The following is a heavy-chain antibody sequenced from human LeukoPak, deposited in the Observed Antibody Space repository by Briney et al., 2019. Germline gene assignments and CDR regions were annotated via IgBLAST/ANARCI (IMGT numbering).Heavy chain of an antibody. J-gene: IGHJ1*01. V-gene: IGHV3-23*01. CDR2: ISEGGAGT. Sequence: PGGSLRLSCATSGFTFSNYAMSWVRQAPGKGLEWISAISEGGAGTYYADSVKGRFTISRDNSKNMLYLQMFSLGRDDTAVYHSAKKAFPGTNSSSTQRWGQGTPVTVSS. D-gene: IGHD6-6*01. CDR1: GFTFSNYA. CDR3: AKKAFPGTNSSSTQR.